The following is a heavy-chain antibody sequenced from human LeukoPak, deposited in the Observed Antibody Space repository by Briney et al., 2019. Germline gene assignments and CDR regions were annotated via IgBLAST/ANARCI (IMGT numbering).Heavy chain of an antibody. CDR2: TIYSATT. CDR1: GAPFSNYY. V-gene: IGHV4-59*12. CDR3: ARDWGTMRPKAFDI. D-gene: IGHD3-22*01. J-gene: IGHJ3*02. Sequence: PSGTLSLTCTVSGAPFSNYYWSWIRQPPGKGLEWIGYTIYSATTKYNPSLKSRVTIAVDTSKNQFSLKLSSVTAADTAVYYCARDWGTMRPKAFDIWGQGTMVTVSS.